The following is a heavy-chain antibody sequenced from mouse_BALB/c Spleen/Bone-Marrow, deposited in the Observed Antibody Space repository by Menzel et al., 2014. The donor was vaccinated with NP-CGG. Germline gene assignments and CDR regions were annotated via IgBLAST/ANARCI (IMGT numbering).Heavy chain of an antibody. V-gene: IGHV4-1*02. J-gene: IGHJ3*01. CDR3: ARMGHYGWFAY. Sequence: EVKLVESGGGLVQPGGSLKLSCAASGFDFSSYWMSWVRQAPGKGLEWIGEINPGSNTINYTPSLKDKFIISRDNAKNTLYLQMTKVRSEDTALYYCARMGHYGWFAYRGQGTLVTVSA. D-gene: IGHD1-1*01. CDR2: INPGSNTI. CDR1: GFDFSSYW.